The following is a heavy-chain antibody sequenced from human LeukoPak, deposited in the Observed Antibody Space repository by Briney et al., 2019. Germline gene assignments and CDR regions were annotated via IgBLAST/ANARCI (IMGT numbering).Heavy chain of an antibody. CDR3: ARDGFQGGDVSWYMDV. CDR1: GGSISSGSYY. D-gene: IGHD2-21*01. CDR2: IYTSGST. J-gene: IGHJ6*03. V-gene: IGHV4-61*02. Sequence: KPSETLSLTCTVSGGSISSGSYYWSWIRQPAGKGLEWIGRIYTSGSTNYNPSLKSRVTISVDTSKNQFSLKLSSVTAADTAVYYCARDGFQGGDVSWYMDVWGKGTTVTVSS.